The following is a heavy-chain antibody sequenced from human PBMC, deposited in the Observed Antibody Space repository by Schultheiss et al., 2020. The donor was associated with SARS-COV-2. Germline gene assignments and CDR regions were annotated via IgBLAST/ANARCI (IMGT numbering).Heavy chain of an antibody. D-gene: IGHD5-24*01. J-gene: IGHJ4*02. V-gene: IGHV3-30*03. Sequence: GGSLRLSCAASGFTFSSYGMHWVRQAPGKGLEWVAVISYDGSNKYYADSVKGRFTISRDNSKNTLYLQMNSLRAEDTAVYYCMRVEMATIQSDYWGQGTLVTVSS. CDR1: GFTFSSYG. CDR2: ISYDGSNK. CDR3: MRVEMATIQSDY.